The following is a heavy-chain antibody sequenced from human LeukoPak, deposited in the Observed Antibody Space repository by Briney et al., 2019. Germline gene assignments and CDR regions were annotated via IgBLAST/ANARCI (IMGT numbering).Heavy chain of an antibody. J-gene: IGHJ3*02. Sequence: SQTLSLTCAVSGGSISSGGYSWSWIRQPPGKGLEWTGYIYHSGSTYYNPSLKSRVTISVDRSKNQFSLKLSSVTAADTAVYYCARYCSGGSCYKQGAFDIWGQGTMVTVSS. V-gene: IGHV4-30-2*01. CDR1: GGSISSGGYS. D-gene: IGHD2-15*01. CDR2: IYHSGST. CDR3: ARYCSGGSCYKQGAFDI.